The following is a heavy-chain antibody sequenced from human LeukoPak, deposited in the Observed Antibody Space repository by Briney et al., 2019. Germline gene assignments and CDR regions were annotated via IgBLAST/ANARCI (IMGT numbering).Heavy chain of an antibody. D-gene: IGHD3-22*01. Sequence: ASVKVSCKASGGTFSSYAISWVRQAPGQGLEWMGGIIPIFGTANYAQKFQGRVTITTDESTSTAYMELSSLRSEDTAVYYCAGRTYYDSSGSFDYWGQGTLVTVCS. CDR2: IIPIFGTA. CDR3: AGRTYYDSSGSFDY. J-gene: IGHJ4*02. V-gene: IGHV1-69*05. CDR1: GGTFSSYA.